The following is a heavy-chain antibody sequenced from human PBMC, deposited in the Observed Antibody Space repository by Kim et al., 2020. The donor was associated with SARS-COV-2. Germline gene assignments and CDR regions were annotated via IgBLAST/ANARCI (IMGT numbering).Heavy chain of an antibody. CDR2: ST. CDR3: ARGESSSWYAN. V-gene: IGHV4-59*09. Sequence: STNYNPSLKSRVTISIDTTKTQFSMKLTSVTTAYTALYYCARGESSSWYANWGQGTLVTVSS. J-gene: IGHJ4*02. D-gene: IGHD6-13*01.